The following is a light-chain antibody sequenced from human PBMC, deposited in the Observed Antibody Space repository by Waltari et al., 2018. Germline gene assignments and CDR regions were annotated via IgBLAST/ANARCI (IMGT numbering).Light chain of an antibody. CDR1: ALPKKY. Sequence: SYELTQPPSVSVSPGQTARITCSGNALPKKYAYWYQQKSGQAPVLVIYEDRKRPPGIPERFSGSSSGPMATLTISGAQVEDEADYYCYSTDSSGDFRIFGGGTKLTVL. V-gene: IGLV3-10*01. J-gene: IGLJ2*01. CDR3: YSTDSSGDFRI. CDR2: EDR.